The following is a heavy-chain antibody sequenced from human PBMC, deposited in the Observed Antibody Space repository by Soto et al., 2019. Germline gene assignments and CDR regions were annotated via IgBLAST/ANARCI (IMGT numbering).Heavy chain of an antibody. CDR3: ASSSGDLDVYGMDI. D-gene: IGHD3-10*01. CDR1: GFTVSRYA. CDR2: VTGGGHTT. V-gene: IGHV3-23*01. Sequence: PGGSLRLSCAASGFTVSRYAMSWVRQAPGKGLEWVSTVTGGGHTTYNADSVNGRFTISRDNSKNTLYLQMNNLRAEDTAIYYCASSSGDLDVYGMDIWGPGTTVTVSS. J-gene: IGHJ6*02.